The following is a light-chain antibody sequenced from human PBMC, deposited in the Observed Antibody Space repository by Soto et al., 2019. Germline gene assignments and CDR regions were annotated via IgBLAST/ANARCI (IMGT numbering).Light chain of an antibody. J-gene: IGKJ4*01. CDR1: QIVLYSSNNKNY. CDR2: WAS. Sequence: DIVMTQSPDSLAVSLGERATINCKSSQIVLYSSNNKNYLAWYQQKPGQPPKLLIYWASTRESGVPDRFSGSGSGTDVTLTISSLQAEDVAVYYCQQDYSTPLTFGGGTKVEIK. V-gene: IGKV4-1*01. CDR3: QQDYSTPLT.